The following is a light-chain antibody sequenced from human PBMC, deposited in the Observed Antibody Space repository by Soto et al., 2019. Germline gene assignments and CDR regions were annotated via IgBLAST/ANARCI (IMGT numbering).Light chain of an antibody. CDR3: RLYTTIMIVI. Sequence: QSALTQPASVSGSPGQSITISCTGTSSDVGAYNYVSWYQQHPGKAPKLMIYGVTNRPSGVSNRFSGSNSGNTASLTISGLQAEDEADYYCRLYTTIMIVIFGGGTKLTVL. CDR2: GVT. V-gene: IGLV2-14*01. CDR1: SSDVGAYNY. J-gene: IGLJ2*01.